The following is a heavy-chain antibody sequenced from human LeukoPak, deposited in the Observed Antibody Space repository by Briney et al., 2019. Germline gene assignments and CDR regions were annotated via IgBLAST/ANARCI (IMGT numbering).Heavy chain of an antibody. J-gene: IGHJ4*02. D-gene: IGHD4-17*01. CDR1: GFTFTNYA. CDR3: AKGGVRPVTTGDY. Sequence: GGSLRLSCAASGFTFTNYAMSWVRQAPGKGPEWVSGISESGGSTYYVDSVKGRFTISRDNSKNTVYLQMDSLRAEDTAIYYCAKGGVRPVTTGDYWGQGTLVTVSS. V-gene: IGHV3-23*01. CDR2: ISESGGST.